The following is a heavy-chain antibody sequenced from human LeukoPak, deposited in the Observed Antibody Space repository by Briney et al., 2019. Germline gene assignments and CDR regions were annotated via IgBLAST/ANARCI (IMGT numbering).Heavy chain of an antibody. D-gene: IGHD2-15*01. Sequence: PGGSLRLSCAASGFTFSSYWMSWVRQAPGKGLEWVANIKQDGSEKYYVDSVMGRFTISRQNAKNSLFLQMNSLRAEDTAVYYCARHRSGGSQDDAFDIWGQGTMVTVSS. V-gene: IGHV3-7*01. CDR2: IKQDGSEK. J-gene: IGHJ3*02. CDR1: GFTFSSYW. CDR3: ARHRSGGSQDDAFDI.